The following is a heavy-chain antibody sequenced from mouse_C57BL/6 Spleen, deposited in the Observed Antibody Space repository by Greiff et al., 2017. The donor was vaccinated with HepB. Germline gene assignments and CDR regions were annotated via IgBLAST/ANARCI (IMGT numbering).Heavy chain of an antibody. J-gene: IGHJ4*01. CDR2: IDPETGGT. CDR3: TRTGMDY. CDR1: GYTFTDYE. V-gene: IGHV1-15*01. Sequence: QVKLQQSGAELVRPGASVTLSCKASGYTFTDYEMHWVKQTPVHGLEWIGAIDPETGGTAYNQKFKGKAILTADKSSSTAYMALRSLTSEDSAVYCCTRTGMDYWGQGTSVTVSS.